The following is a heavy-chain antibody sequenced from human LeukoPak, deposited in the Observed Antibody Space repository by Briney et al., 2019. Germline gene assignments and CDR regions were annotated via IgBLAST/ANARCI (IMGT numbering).Heavy chain of an antibody. Sequence: SSQTLSLTCTVSGGSISSGSYYGSWIRQPAGKGLEWIGRIYTSGSTNYNPSLKSRVTISVDTSKNQFSLKLSSVTAADTAVYYCARDSYSSGWWSFDYWGQGTLVTVSS. D-gene: IGHD6-19*01. J-gene: IGHJ4*02. CDR2: IYTSGST. V-gene: IGHV4-61*02. CDR1: GGSISSGSYY. CDR3: ARDSYSSGWWSFDY.